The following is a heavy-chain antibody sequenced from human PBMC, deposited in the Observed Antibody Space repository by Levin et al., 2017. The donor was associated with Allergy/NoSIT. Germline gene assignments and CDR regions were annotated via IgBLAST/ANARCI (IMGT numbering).Heavy chain of an antibody. CDR2: ISGSGGST. D-gene: IGHD3-22*01. J-gene: IGHJ4*02. Sequence: GGSLRLSCAASGFTFSSYAMSWVRQAPGKGLEWVSAISGSGGSTYYADSVKGRFTISRDNSKNTLYLQMNSLRAEDTAVYYCAKDKGGYYYDSRGYMLAVWGQGTLVTVSS. V-gene: IGHV3-23*01. CDR3: AKDKGGYYYDSRGYMLAV. CDR1: GFTFSSYA.